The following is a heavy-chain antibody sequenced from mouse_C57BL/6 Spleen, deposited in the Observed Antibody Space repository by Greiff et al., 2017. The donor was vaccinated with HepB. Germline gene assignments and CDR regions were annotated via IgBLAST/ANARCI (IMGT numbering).Heavy chain of an antibody. D-gene: IGHD1-1*01. Sequence: QVQLQQSGAELAQPGASVKLSCKASGYTFTSYWMNWVKQRPGKGLEWIGYINPSSGYTKYNQKFKDKATLTADKSSSTAYMQLISLTYEDSADCYCAKDYDDDYFDYWGQGTTLTVSS. CDR2: INPSSGYT. J-gene: IGHJ2*01. CDR3: AKDYDDDYFDY. CDR1: GYTFTSYW. V-gene: IGHV1-7*01.